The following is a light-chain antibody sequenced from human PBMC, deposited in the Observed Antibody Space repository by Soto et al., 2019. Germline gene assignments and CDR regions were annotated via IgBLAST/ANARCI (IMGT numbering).Light chain of an antibody. CDR2: EVS. CDR1: SSDVGGYNY. J-gene: IGLJ2*01. CDR3: SSYAGSNTFVV. Sequence: QSVLTQPPSASGSPGQSVTISCTGTSSDVGGYNYVSWYQQHPGKAPKLMIYEVSKRPSGVPDRFSGSKSGNTASLTVSGLXAEDEADYYCSSYAGSNTFVVFGGGTKVTLL. V-gene: IGLV2-8*01.